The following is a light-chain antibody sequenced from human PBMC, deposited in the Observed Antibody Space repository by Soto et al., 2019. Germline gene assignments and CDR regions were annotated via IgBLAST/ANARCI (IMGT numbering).Light chain of an antibody. CDR3: SSYTTGNTRQIL. CDR2: DVS. Sequence: QSALTQPASVSGCPGQSITISCTGTSSDVGGYNYVSWYQHHPGKAPKLMIFDVSNRPSGVSNRFSGSKSGNTASLTISGLQPEDEANFYCSSYTTGNTRQILFGTGTKFPVL. CDR1: SSDVGGYNY. V-gene: IGLV2-14*03. J-gene: IGLJ1*01.